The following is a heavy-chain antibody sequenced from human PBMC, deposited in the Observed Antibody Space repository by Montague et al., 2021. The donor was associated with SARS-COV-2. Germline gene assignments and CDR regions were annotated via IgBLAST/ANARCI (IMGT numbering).Heavy chain of an antibody. Sequence: SETLSLTCAVYGGSFSGFYWSWIRQSPGKGLEWIGYIYYTGSVNYNPSLKSRVTISVDTSKNQFSLKLSSVTAADTAVYYCARGSGDYWGQGTLVTVSS. CDR3: ARGSGDY. CDR1: GGSFSGFY. V-gene: IGHV4-59*01. D-gene: IGHD7-27*01. J-gene: IGHJ4*02. CDR2: IYYTGSV.